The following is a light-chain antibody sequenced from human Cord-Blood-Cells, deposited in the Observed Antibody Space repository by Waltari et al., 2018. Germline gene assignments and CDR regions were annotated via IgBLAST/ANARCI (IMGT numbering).Light chain of an antibody. Sequence: DIQMTQTPSSLPASVGDRVTITCRASQSISSYLNWNQQKPGKAPKLRIYAASSLQSGVPSRLSGSGSGTDFTLAISSLQPEDFATYYCQQSYSTPAITFGQGTRLEIK. CDR3: QQSYSTPAIT. CDR2: AAS. V-gene: IGKV1-39*01. J-gene: IGKJ5*01. CDR1: QSISSY.